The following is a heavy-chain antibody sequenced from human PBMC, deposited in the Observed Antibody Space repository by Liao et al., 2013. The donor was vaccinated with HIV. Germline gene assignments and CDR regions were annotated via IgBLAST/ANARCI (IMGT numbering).Heavy chain of an antibody. D-gene: IGHD2-21*01. CDR1: GGSISSGGYS. CDR2: LYHSEST. CDR3: TRIPLQAGYFEY. J-gene: IGHJ4*02. Sequence: QVQLQESGSGPVKPSQTLSLTCAVSGGSISSGGYSWSWIRQPPGKGLEWIGYLYHSESTYYNPSLKSRVTISVDRSKNQFSLNVRSVTAADTAVYYCTRIPLQAGYFEYWGLGTLVTVSS. V-gene: IGHV4-30-2*01.